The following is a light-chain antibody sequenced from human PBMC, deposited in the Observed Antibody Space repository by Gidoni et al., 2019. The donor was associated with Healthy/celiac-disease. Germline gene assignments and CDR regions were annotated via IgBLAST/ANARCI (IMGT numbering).Light chain of an antibody. V-gene: IGKV3-11*01. CDR1: QSVSSY. J-gene: IGKJ2*01. CDR2: DAS. Sequence: EIVLTQSPATLSLSPGERATLSCRASQSVSSYLAWYQQKPGQAPRLLIYDASNRATGIPDRFSGSGSGTDFTLTISSLEPEDVAVYYCQQRSNWPPYTFGQXTKLEIK. CDR3: QQRSNWPPYT.